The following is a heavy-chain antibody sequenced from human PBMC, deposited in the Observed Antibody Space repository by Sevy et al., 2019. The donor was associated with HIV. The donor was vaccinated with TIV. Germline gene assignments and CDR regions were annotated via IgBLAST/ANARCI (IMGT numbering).Heavy chain of an antibody. J-gene: IGHJ4*02. V-gene: IGHV4-59*01. Sequence: SETLSLTCTVSGGSISSYYWSWIRQPPGKGLEWIGYIYYSGSTNYNPSLKSRVTISVDTSKNQFSLKLSSVTAADTAVYYCAGESYDSSRYYYSLWGQGTLVTVSS. D-gene: IGHD3-22*01. CDR3: AGESYDSSRYYYSL. CDR2: IYYSGST. CDR1: GGSISSYY.